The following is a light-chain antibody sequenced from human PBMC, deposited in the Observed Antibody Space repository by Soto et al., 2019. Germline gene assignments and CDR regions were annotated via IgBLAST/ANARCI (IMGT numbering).Light chain of an antibody. CDR3: QQYNAYPWT. CDR1: QSINW. CDR2: KVS. Sequence: DIQMTQSPSTLSASVGDRVTITCRASQSINWLAWYQQKPGKAPKLLIYKVSTLESGVPSRVSGSGSRTKFTLIISSLQPDDFATYYCQQYNAYPWTFVQGTKMEIK. J-gene: IGKJ1*01. V-gene: IGKV1-5*03.